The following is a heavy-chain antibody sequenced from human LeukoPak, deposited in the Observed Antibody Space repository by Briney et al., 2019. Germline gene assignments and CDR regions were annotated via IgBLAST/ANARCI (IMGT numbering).Heavy chain of an antibody. D-gene: IGHD3-10*01. J-gene: IGHJ4*02. Sequence: PSETLSLTCAVSGGSISSGGYSWSWIRQPPGKGLEWIGYIYYSGSTNYNPSLKSRVTISVDTSKNQFSLKLSSVTAADTAVYYCARNKVRGLYDYWGQGTLVTVSS. CDR2: IYYSGST. CDR1: GGSISSGGYS. CDR3: ARNKVRGLYDY. V-gene: IGHV4-61*08.